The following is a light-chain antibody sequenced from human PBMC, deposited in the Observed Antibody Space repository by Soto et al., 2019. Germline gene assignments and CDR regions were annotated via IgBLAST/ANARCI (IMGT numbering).Light chain of an antibody. V-gene: IGKV3-20*01. CDR2: GTS. CDR3: QQCGSLHGT. CDR1: QSVNGNY. J-gene: IGKJ1*01. Sequence: ETVLTQSPGTLSLSPGERATLSCRASQSVNGNYLAWYQQKPGQAPRLLIYGTSSRATGIPDRFSGSGSGTDFTLTINRLEPEDFAVYYCQQCGSLHGTCGQETKVNIK.